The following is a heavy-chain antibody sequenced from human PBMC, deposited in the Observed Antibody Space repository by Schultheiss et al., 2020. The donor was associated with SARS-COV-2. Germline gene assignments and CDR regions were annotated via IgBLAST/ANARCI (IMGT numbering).Heavy chain of an antibody. CDR2: IYYSGST. D-gene: IGHD3-10*01. CDR1: GGSVSSGSYY. Sequence: SETLSLTCTVSGGSVSSGSYYWSWIRQPPGKGLEWIGYIYYSGSTNYNPSLKSRVTISVDTSKNQFSLKLSSVTAADTAVYYCARADPYYYGSGSNDYYYYGMDVWGQGTTVTVSS. CDR3: ARADPYYYGSGSNDYYYYGMDV. J-gene: IGHJ6*02. V-gene: IGHV4-61*01.